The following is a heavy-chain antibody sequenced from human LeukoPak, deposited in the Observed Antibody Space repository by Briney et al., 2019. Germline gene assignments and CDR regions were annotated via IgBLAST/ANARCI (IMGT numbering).Heavy chain of an antibody. CDR1: GGSISSSSYY. D-gene: IGHD6-13*01. Sequence: SETLSLTCTVSGGSISSSSYYWGWIRQPPGKGLEWIGSIYYSGSTYYNPSLKSRVTISVDTSKNQFSLKLSSVTAADTAVYYCARDDGVIAAAPDYWGQGTLVTVSS. CDR2: IYYSGST. CDR3: ARDDGVIAAAPDY. J-gene: IGHJ4*02. V-gene: IGHV4-39*07.